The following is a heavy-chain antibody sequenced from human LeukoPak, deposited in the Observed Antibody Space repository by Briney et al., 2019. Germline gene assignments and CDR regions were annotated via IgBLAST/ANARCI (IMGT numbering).Heavy chain of an antibody. CDR2: ISWNGGIK. D-gene: IGHD6-19*01. CDR1: GFTFDDYA. V-gene: IGHV3-9*01. CDR3: AKDHGSGFYYFDY. Sequence: GRSLRLSCAASGFTFDDYAMHWVRQVPGKGLEWVAGISWNGGIKGSADSVKGRFTISRDNAKHSLSLQMNSLRSEDTALYYCAKDHGSGFYYFDYWGQGTLVTVSS. J-gene: IGHJ4*02.